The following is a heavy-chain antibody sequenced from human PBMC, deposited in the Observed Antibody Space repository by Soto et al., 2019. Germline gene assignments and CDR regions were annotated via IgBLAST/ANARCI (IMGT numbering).Heavy chain of an antibody. CDR1: GGTFSSYA. CDR3: ARDRRLVYAMVSGWFDP. CDR2: IIPIFGTA. J-gene: IGHJ5*02. D-gene: IGHD2-8*01. Sequence: QVPLVQSGAEVKKPGSSVKVSCKASGGTFSSYAISWVRQAPGQGLEWMGGIIPIFGTANYAQKFQGRVTITADESTSTADMELSSRRSEDTAVYYCARDRRLVYAMVSGWFDPWGQGTLVTVSS. V-gene: IGHV1-69*12.